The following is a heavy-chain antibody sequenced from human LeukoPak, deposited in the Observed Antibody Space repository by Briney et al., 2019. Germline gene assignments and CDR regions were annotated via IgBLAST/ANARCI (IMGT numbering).Heavy chain of an antibody. CDR3: ARGERYSDHDSPKSFLDY. CDR1: GYTFTRYY. J-gene: IGHJ4*02. CDR2: INLCGGST. D-gene: IGHD5-12*01. Sequence: ASVKVSCKASGYTFTRYYIHWVRQAPGQGLDWMGIINLCGGSTTYAQKFQGRVTMTRDTSTSTVYMQLSSLRSEDTAVYFCARGERYSDHDSPKSFLDYWGRGTLVTVSS. V-gene: IGHV1-46*01.